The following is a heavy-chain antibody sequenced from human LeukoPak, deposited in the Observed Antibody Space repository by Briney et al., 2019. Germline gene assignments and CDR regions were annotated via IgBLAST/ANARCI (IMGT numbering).Heavy chain of an antibody. CDR1: GYTFTSYY. CDR2: INPSGGST. V-gene: IGHV1-46*03. J-gene: IGHJ4*02. Sequence: ASVKVSCRASGYTFTSYYMHWVRRAPGQGLEWMGIINPSGGSTSYAQKFQGRVAMTRDTSTSTVYMELSSLRSEDAAVYYCASSIKTTVGYFDYWGQGTLVTVSS. CDR3: ASSIKTTVGYFDY. D-gene: IGHD4-11*01.